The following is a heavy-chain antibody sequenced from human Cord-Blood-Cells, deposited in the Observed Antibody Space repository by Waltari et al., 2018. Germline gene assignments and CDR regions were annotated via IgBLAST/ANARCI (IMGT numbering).Heavy chain of an antibody. V-gene: IGHV1-2*06. CDR3: ARAARYCTGGVCYWYFDL. Sequence: QVQLVQSGAEVKKPGASVKVSCKASGYTLTGYYMHWVRQAPGQGLEWMGRINPNSGGTNYAQKFQGRVTMTRDTSISTAYMELSRLRSDDTAVYYCARAARYCTGGVCYWYFDLWGRGTLVTVSS. J-gene: IGHJ2*01. CDR1: GYTLTGYY. CDR2: INPNSGGT. D-gene: IGHD2-8*02.